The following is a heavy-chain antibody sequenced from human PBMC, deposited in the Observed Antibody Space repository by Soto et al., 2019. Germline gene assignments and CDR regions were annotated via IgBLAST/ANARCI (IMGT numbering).Heavy chain of an antibody. Sequence: ASLKVSCKASGYTFTSYGISWVRQAPGQGLEWMGWISAYNGNTNYAQKLQGRVTMTTDTSTSTAYMELRSLRSDDTAVYYCARGPYSYYYDSSGYLSRGAFDIWGQGTMVTVSS. CDR3: ARGPYSYYYDSSGYLSRGAFDI. V-gene: IGHV1-18*01. CDR2: ISAYNGNT. CDR1: GYTFTSYG. D-gene: IGHD3-22*01. J-gene: IGHJ3*02.